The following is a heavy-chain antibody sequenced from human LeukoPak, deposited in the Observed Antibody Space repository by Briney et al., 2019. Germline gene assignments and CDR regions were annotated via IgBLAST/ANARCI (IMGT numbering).Heavy chain of an antibody. Sequence: GASVKVSCKVSGYTLTELSMHWVRQAPGKGLEWMGRINPDSVGTNYAQKFQGRVTMTRDTSISTAYMELSRLRSDDTAVYYCARDGGNENYYDNSGYVDYWGQGTLVTVSS. V-gene: IGHV1-2*06. D-gene: IGHD3-22*01. J-gene: IGHJ4*02. CDR2: INPDSVGT. CDR1: GYTLTELS. CDR3: ARDGGNENYYDNSGYVDY.